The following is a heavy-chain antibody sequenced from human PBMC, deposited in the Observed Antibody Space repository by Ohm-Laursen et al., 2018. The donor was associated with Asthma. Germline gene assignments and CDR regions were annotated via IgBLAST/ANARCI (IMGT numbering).Heavy chain of an antibody. V-gene: IGHV3-30-3*01. D-gene: IGHD3-9*01. CDR2: GGSYYDGGLK. J-gene: IGHJ4*02. CDR3: AKDQLRYFDWLLSFDY. CDR1: GFTFRSYA. Sequence: SLRLSCSASGFTFRSYAMHWVRQAPGKGLEWVAVGGSYYDGGLKYYADSVKGRFTISRDNSKNTLYLQMNSLRAEDTAVYYCAKDQLRYFDWLLSFDYWGQGTLVTVSS.